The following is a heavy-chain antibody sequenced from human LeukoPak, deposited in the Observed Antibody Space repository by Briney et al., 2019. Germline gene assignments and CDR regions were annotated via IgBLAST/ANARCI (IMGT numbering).Heavy chain of an antibody. D-gene: IGHD2/OR15-2a*01. Sequence: SETLSLTCTVSGYSISSGYYWGWIRQPPGKGLEWIGSIYHSGSTYYNPSLKSRVTISVDTSKNQFSLKLSSVTAADTAVYYCARLIAGEYIDYWGQGTLVTVSS. CDR2: IYHSGST. V-gene: IGHV4-38-2*02. CDR3: ARLIAGEYIDY. CDR1: GYSISSGYY. J-gene: IGHJ4*02.